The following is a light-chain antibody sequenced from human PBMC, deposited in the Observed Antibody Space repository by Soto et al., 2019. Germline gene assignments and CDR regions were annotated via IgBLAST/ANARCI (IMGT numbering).Light chain of an antibody. J-gene: IGKJ1*01. CDR3: QQYNNWPRT. Sequence: VMTRATATLSVAPGERATLSCRASQSVSGDLAWYQQKPGQAPRLLIFAASTRATSVPARFTGSRSGTEFTLTINSLQSEDFAIYYCQQYNNWPRTFGQGTKVDIK. CDR1: QSVSGD. CDR2: AAS. V-gene: IGKV3-15*01.